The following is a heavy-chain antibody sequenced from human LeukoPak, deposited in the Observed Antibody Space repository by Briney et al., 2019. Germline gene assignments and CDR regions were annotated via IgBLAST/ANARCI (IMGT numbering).Heavy chain of an antibody. D-gene: IGHD3-22*01. CDR3: ARVSMIVVVIDS. Sequence: SETLSLACTVSGVSISSGGYYWSWIRQHPGKGLEWIGYIYYSGSTYYNPSLKSRVTISVDTSKNQFSLKLSSVTAADTAVYYCARVSMIVVVIDSWGQGTLVTVSS. CDR2: IYYSGST. J-gene: IGHJ4*02. CDR1: GVSISSGGYY. V-gene: IGHV4-31*03.